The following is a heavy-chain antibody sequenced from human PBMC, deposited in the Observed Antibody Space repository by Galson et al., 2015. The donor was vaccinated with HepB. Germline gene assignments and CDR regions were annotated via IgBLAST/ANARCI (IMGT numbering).Heavy chain of an antibody. V-gene: IGHV3-30-3*01. CDR2: ISYDGSNK. Sequence: SLRLSCAASGFTFSSYAMHWVRQAPGKGLEWVAVISYDGSNKYYADSVKGRFTISRDNSKNTLYLQMNSLRAEDTAVYYCASGYCSGGSCYLGYYYYGMDVWGQGTTVTVSS. D-gene: IGHD2-15*01. CDR3: ASGYCSGGSCYLGYYYYGMDV. CDR1: GFTFSSYA. J-gene: IGHJ6*02.